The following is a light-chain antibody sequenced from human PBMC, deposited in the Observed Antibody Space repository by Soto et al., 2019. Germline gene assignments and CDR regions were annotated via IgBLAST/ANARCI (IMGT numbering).Light chain of an antibody. V-gene: IGKV3-20*01. CDR3: QHYDSSLST. CDR2: GAS. CDR1: QSIDSIS. Sequence: EIVLTQSPGTLSLFPGERATLSCRASQSIDSISLAWYQHKPGQAHRLLIYGASSRSTAIPDRFCGSGSGTDFTLTISRLEPEDFAVYYCQHYDSSLSTFGGGTKVEIK. J-gene: IGKJ4*01.